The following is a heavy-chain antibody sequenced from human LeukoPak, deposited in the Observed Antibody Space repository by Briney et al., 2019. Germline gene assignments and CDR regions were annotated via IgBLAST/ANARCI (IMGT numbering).Heavy chain of an antibody. Sequence: PSETLSLTCTVSGYSISSGYYWTWIRQPPGKGLEWIGEINHSGSTNYNPSLKSRITISVDTSKNQFSLKLTSVTAADTAVYYCARGPSTYSYAYYFYMDVWGNGTTVTVSS. D-gene: IGHD5-18*01. CDR3: ARGPSTYSYAYYFYMDV. J-gene: IGHJ6*03. CDR1: GYSISSGYY. CDR2: INHSGST. V-gene: IGHV4-38-2*02.